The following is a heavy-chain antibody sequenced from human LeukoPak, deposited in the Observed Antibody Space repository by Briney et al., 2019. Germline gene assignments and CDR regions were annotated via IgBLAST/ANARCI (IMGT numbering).Heavy chain of an antibody. Sequence: ASVKVSCKASGYTFTSYFMHWVRQAPGQGLEWMGIINPSGGSTTYAQKFQGRVTMTRDTSTSAVYMELSSLRSEDTAVYYCARVDISGFDYWGQGTLVTVSS. V-gene: IGHV1-46*01. J-gene: IGHJ4*02. CDR2: INPSGGST. CDR3: ARVDISGFDY. CDR1: GYTFTSYF. D-gene: IGHD6-19*01.